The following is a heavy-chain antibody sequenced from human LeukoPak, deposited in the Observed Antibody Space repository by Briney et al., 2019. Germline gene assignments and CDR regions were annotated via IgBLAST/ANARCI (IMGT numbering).Heavy chain of an antibody. CDR3: VQGWRDN. CDR1: GFTFSSYA. D-gene: IGHD2-15*01. CDR2: ISSNGGST. V-gene: IGHV3-64*01. Sequence: TGGSLRLSCAASGFTFSSYAMHWVRQAPGKGLEYVSAISSNGGSTYYANSVKGRFTISRDNSKNTLYLQMDSLRAEDMAVYYCVQGWRDNWGKGTLVTVSS. J-gene: IGHJ4*02.